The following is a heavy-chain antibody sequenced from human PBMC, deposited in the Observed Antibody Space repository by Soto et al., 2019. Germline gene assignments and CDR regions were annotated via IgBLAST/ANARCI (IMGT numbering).Heavy chain of an antibody. Sequence: QVQLQESGPGLVKPSQTLSLTCTVSGGSISSGGYYWSWIRQHPGKGLEWIGYIYYSGSTYYNPSLKSRVPISVDTAKNKFSRKLSSVTAADTAVYYCARARKIVGATKSTAFDYWGQGTLVTGSS. CDR2: IYYSGST. V-gene: IGHV4-31*03. D-gene: IGHD1-26*01. CDR3: ARARKIVGATKSTAFDY. J-gene: IGHJ4*02. CDR1: GGSISSGGYY.